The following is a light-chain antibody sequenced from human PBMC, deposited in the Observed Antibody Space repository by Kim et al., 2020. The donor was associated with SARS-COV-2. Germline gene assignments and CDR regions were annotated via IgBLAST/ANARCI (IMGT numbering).Light chain of an antibody. J-gene: IGLJ3*02. CDR3: QVWDDTTNHVV. CDR1: NIGSLL. V-gene: IGLV3-21*03. Sequence: PGKTARIPCGGNNIGSLLVLWYQQKPGQAPVLVVYDNVDRPSGIPERFSGSNSKNTASLTISRVEPGDEADYFCQVWDDTTNHVVFGGGTQLTVL. CDR2: DNV.